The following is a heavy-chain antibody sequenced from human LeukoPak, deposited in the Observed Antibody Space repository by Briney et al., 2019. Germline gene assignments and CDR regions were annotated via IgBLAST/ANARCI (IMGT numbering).Heavy chain of an antibody. J-gene: IGHJ4*02. D-gene: IGHD3-10*01. CDR1: EFSFSSHG. CDR2: IYYDGSNK. V-gene: IGHV3-33*01. CDR3: ARDQGSGGSGWYLDY. Sequence: QPGRSLRLSCAASEFSFSSHGMHWVRQAPGKGLEWVAVIYYDGSNKYYADSVKGRFTISRDNSKNTLYLQMSSLRAEDTAVYYCARDQGSGGSGWYLDYWGEGTLVTVSS.